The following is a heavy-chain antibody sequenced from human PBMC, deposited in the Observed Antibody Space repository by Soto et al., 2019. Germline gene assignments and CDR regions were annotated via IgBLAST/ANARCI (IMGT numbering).Heavy chain of an antibody. V-gene: IGHV4-34*01. CDR1: GGSFSGYY. CDR2: INHSGST. J-gene: IGHJ6*03. D-gene: IGHD2-8*01. Sequence: QVQLNQWGAGLLKPSETLSLTCAVYGGSFSGYYWSWIRQPPGKGLEWIGEINHSGSTNHNPSLKSRVTISVDTSKNLFSLKLNSVTAADTAVYYCARNNGGDYYYYMDVWGNGTTVTVSS. CDR3: ARNNGGDYYYYMDV.